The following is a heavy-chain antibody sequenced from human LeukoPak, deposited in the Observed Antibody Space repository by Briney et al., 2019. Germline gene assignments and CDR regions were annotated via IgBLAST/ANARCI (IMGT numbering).Heavy chain of an antibody. V-gene: IGHV4-39*07. CDR3: ARAGLYYGSGSYWGIDF. D-gene: IGHD3-10*01. CDR2: IFYSGST. Sequence: SETLSLTCTVSSGSISTSNYYWGWVRQPPGKALEWIGNIFYSGSTYYSPSLKSRVTISLDTSKNQFSLRLSSVTAADTAVYYCARAGLYYGSGSYWGIDFWGQGTLVTVSS. CDR1: SGSISTSNYY. J-gene: IGHJ4*02.